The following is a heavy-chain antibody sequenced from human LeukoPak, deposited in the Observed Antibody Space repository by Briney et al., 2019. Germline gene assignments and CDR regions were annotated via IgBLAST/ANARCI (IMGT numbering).Heavy chain of an antibody. J-gene: IGHJ4*02. Sequence: ASVKVSCKASGYTFTGYYMHWVRQAPGQGLERMGWINPNSGGTNYAQKFQGRVTMTRDTSISTAYMELSRLRSDDTAVYYCASQPVEMATIGLDYWGQGTLVTVSS. CDR1: GYTFTGYY. D-gene: IGHD5-24*01. V-gene: IGHV1-2*02. CDR3: ASQPVEMATIGLDY. CDR2: INPNSGGT.